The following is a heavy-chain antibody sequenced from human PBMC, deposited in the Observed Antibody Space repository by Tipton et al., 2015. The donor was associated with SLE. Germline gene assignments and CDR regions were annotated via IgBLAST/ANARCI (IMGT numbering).Heavy chain of an antibody. CDR3: ARIVAAAGTRYFDY. V-gene: IGHV4-39*07. CDR1: GGSISSRSYY. D-gene: IGHD6-13*01. J-gene: IGHJ4*02. Sequence: LRLSCSVSGGSISSRSYYWGWIRQPPGMGLEWIGSIYYSGSTFHNPSLKSRLTISVDTSKNQFSLKLSSVTAADTAVYYCARIVAAAGTRYFDYWGQGTLVTVSS. CDR2: IYYSGST.